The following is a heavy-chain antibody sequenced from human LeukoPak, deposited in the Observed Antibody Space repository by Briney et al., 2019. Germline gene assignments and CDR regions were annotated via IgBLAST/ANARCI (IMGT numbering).Heavy chain of an antibody. CDR2: ISYDGSNK. V-gene: IGHV3-30-3*01. Sequence: PGGSLRLSCEASEFTFSNYWMSWVRQAPGKGLEWVAVISYDGSNKYYADSVKGRFTISRDNSKNTLYLQMNSLRAEDTAVYYCARSMGNPYGGSDYYDSSGYQTAYWGQGTLVTVSS. D-gene: IGHD3-22*01. CDR1: EFTFSNYW. J-gene: IGHJ4*02. CDR3: ARSMGNPYGGSDYYDSSGYQTAY.